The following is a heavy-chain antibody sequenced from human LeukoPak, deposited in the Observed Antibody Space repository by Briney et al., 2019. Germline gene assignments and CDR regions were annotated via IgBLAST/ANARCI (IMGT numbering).Heavy chain of an antibody. V-gene: IGHV3-7*01. J-gene: IGHJ3*02. CDR3: AREGYSSGWYPDAFDI. CDR2: IKQDGSEK. D-gene: IGHD6-19*01. CDR1: GFTFSSYW. Sequence: PGGSLRLSCAASGFTFSSYWMSWVRQAPGKGLEWVANIKQDGSEKYYVDSVKGRFTISRDNAKNSLYLQMNSLRAEDTAVYYCAREGYSSGWYPDAFDIWGQGTMVTVSS.